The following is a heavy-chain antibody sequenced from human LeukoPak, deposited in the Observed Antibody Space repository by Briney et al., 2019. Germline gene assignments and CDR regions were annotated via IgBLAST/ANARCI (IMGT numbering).Heavy chain of an antibody. CDR2: IIPILGIA. V-gene: IGHV1-69*04. J-gene: IGHJ4*01. Sequence: ASVKVSCKASGGTFSSYAISWVRRAPGQGLEWMGRIIPILGIANYAQKFQGRVTITADKSTSTAYMELSSLRSEDTAVYYCARGGVVPAALLDYWGQGTLVTVSS. D-gene: IGHD2-2*01. CDR1: GGTFSSYA. CDR3: ARGGVVPAALLDY.